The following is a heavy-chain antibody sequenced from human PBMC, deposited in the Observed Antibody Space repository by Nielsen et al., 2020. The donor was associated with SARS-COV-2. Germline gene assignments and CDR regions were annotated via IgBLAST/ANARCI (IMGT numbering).Heavy chain of an antibody. J-gene: IGHJ4*02. Sequence: GESLKISCAASGFTFSSYGMHWVRQAPGKGLEWVASISYDGSNKYYADSVKGRFTISRDNSKNTLYLQMNSLRAEDTAVYYWARDLVNIVVVTALCYWGQGTLVTVSS. V-gene: IGHV3-30*03. CDR2: ISYDGSNK. CDR1: GFTFSSYG. D-gene: IGHD2-21*02. CDR3: ARDLVNIVVVTALCY.